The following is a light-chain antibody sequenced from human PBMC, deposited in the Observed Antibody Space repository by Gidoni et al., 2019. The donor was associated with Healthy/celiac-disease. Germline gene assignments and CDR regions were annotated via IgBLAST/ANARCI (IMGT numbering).Light chain of an antibody. V-gene: IGKV3-11*01. CDR3: KQRRNG. Sequence: EIVLTQSPATLSLSPGERATLSCRASQSISSYLAWYQQKPGQAPRLLIYDASNRATGIPARFSGSGSGTDFTLPISSLEPEDFAVYYCKQRRNGFGGGTKVEIK. J-gene: IGKJ4*01. CDR1: QSISSY. CDR2: DAS.